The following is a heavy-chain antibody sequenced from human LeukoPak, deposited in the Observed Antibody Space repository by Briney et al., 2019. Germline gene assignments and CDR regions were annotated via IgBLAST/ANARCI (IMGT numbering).Heavy chain of an antibody. V-gene: IGHV3-49*03. CDR3: TSGSGSYYREVFPDY. CDR2: IRSKAYGGTT. J-gene: IGHJ4*02. CDR1: GFTFGDYA. Sequence: PGRSLRLSCTASGFTFGDYAMSWFRQAPGKGLEWVGFIRSKAYGGTTEYAASVKGRFTISGDDSKSIAYLQMNSLKTEDTAVYYCTSGSGSYYREVFPDYWGQGTLVTVSS. D-gene: IGHD3-10*01.